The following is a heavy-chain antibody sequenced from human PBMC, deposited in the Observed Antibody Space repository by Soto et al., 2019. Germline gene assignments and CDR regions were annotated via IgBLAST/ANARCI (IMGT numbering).Heavy chain of an antibody. CDR1: GDSISTGGYY. CDR3: AGNRRY. J-gene: IGHJ4*02. CDR2: ISYTGST. Sequence: QVQLQESGPGLVKPSQTLSLTCTVSGDSISTGGYYWNWIRQPPGKGLEWMGYISYTGSTYYKPSLRSRVSMSVDTSKHQFSLELSSVTAADTAVYFCAGNRRYWGQGTLVTVSS. V-gene: IGHV4-30-4*01. D-gene: IGHD1-20*01.